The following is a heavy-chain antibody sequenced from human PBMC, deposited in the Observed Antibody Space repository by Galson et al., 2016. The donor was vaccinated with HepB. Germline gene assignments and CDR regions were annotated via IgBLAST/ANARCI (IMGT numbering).Heavy chain of an antibody. Sequence: TLSLTCGVSGGSINTGGYSWSWIRQAAGKGLEWLGYTYPNEVTHFSPSLKTRLTMSVDRSKNQFSLRLSSVTAADTAVYYCARTRPPAPIYYFDFWGQGILVTVSS. J-gene: IGHJ4*02. V-gene: IGHV4-30-2*01. CDR3: ARTRPPAPIYYFDF. D-gene: IGHD1-14*01. CDR1: GGSINTGGYS. CDR2: TYPNEVT.